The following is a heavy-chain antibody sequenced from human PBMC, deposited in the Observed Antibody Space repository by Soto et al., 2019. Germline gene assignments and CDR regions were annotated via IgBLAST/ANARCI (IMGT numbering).Heavy chain of an antibody. V-gene: IGHV4-59*01. CDR3: ARIGGYHGPLDY. CDR2: TYHKGST. Sequence: SETLSLTCTVSGVSISSYFWSWIRQPPGRGLEWIGYTYHKGSTNYSPSLKSRVAISLETSENQFSLKVNSVTAADTAVYYCARIGGYHGPLDYWGQG. CDR1: GVSISSYF. D-gene: IGHD3-16*02. J-gene: IGHJ4*02.